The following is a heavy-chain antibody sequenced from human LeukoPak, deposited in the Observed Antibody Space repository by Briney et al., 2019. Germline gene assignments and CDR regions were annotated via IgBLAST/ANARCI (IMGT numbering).Heavy chain of an antibody. CDR1: GFTVSSNY. Sequence: GGSLRLSCAASGFTVSSNYMSWVRQAPGKGLEWVSVIYSGGSTYYADSVKGRFTISRDNSKNTLYLQMNSLRAEDTAVYYCVNLPHQLGDFDYWGQGTLVTVSS. J-gene: IGHJ4*02. D-gene: IGHD3-16*01. CDR3: VNLPHQLGDFDY. CDR2: IYSGGST. V-gene: IGHV3-53*01.